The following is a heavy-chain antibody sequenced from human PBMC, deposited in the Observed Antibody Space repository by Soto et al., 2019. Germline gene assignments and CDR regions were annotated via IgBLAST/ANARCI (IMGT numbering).Heavy chain of an antibody. CDR3: ARAAVAFDAFDL. CDR1: GDSVSTNSAT. V-gene: IGHV6-1*01. D-gene: IGHD2-15*01. CDR2: TYLRSKWYN. J-gene: IGHJ3*01. Sequence: SHTLSLTCVMSGDSVSTNSATLNWIRQSPSRGLEWLGRTYLRSKWYNEYAVSVKSRIAIRPDTSKNLFSLQLSSVTPEDTAVYFCARAAVAFDAFDLWGQGTVVTVSS.